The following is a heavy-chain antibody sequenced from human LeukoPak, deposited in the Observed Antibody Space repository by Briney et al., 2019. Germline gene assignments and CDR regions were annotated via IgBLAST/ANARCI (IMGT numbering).Heavy chain of an antibody. CDR3: ARGGSPVVPAAIRAFDI. J-gene: IGHJ3*02. Sequence: SVKVSCKASGGTFSSYAISWVRQAPGQGLEWMGGIIPIFGTANYAQKFQGRVTITTDESTSTAYMELSSLRSEDTAVYYCARGGSPVVPAAIRAFDIWGQGTMVTVSS. CDR1: GGTFSSYA. CDR2: IIPIFGTA. V-gene: IGHV1-69*05. D-gene: IGHD2-2*01.